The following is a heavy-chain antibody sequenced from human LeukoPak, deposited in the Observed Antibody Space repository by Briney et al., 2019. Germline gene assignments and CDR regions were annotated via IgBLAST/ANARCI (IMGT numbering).Heavy chain of an antibody. CDR3: ARGRPPHDYGTLFDY. Sequence: PSETLSLTCTVSGGAITGYYWSWIRQPPGKGLEWIGYVYYSGSTNYNPSLKSRVTMSVDTSKKQFSLKLSSVTAADTAVYYCARGRPPHDYGTLFDYWGQGTLVTVSS. CDR1: GGAITGYY. D-gene: IGHD4-17*01. J-gene: IGHJ4*02. V-gene: IGHV4-59*01. CDR2: VYYSGST.